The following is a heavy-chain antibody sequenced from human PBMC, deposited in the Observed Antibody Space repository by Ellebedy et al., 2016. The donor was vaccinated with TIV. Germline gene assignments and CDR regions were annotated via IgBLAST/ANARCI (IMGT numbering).Heavy chain of an antibody. CDR1: GFTVSDYF. D-gene: IGHD3-10*01. Sequence: GGSLRLSCAASGFTVSDYFMTWVRQAPGKGLEWVSVIYKNGGTNYTDSVNGRFTITRDDSKNTLYLQMNSLRAEDTAAYYCARDPGGGGDYGDNWFDPWGQGTLVTVSS. J-gene: IGHJ5*02. CDR3: ARDPGGGGDYGDNWFDP. V-gene: IGHV3-66*01. CDR2: IYKNGGT.